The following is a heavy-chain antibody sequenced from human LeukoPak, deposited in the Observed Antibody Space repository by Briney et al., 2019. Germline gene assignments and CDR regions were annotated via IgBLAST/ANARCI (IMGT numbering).Heavy chain of an antibody. CDR2: INSDGSIT. CDR1: GFTFSTFW. V-gene: IGHV3-74*03. CDR3: ARDQRFDY. Sequence: PGGSLRLSCAASGFTFSTFWMHWVRQAPGKGLVWVSGINSDGSITTYADSVKGRFTISRDNAENTLYLQMNSLRAEDTAVYYCARDQRFDYWGQGTLVTVSS. J-gene: IGHJ4*02.